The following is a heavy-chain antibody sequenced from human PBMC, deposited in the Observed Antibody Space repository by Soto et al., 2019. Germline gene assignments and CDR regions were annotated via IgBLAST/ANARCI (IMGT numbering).Heavy chain of an antibody. J-gene: IGHJ4*02. CDR1: GFTFSNYG. Sequence: QVQLVESGGGVVQPGRSLRLSCAGSGFTFSNYGLHWVRQTPGKGLEWVAFISHDGSNKYYADSVKGRFTISRGSSKSTLYLQVDSLRVEDTAVYYCAKDGAPRYCSGRSCHPAGAYWGQGTLVTVSS. CDR2: ISHDGSNK. V-gene: IGHV3-30*18. CDR3: AKDGAPRYCSGRSCHPAGAY. D-gene: IGHD2-15*01.